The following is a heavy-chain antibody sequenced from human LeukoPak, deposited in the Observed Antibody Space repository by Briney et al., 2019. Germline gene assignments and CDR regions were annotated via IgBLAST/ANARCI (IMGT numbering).Heavy chain of an antibody. CDR3: ARALMRLGELSLPSY. CDR2: INTNTGIP. CDR1: GYSFTTYT. D-gene: IGHD3-16*02. J-gene: IGHJ4*02. Sequence: GASVKVSCKASGYSFTTYTMNWVRQAPGQGLEWMGWINTNTGIPTYAQGFTGRFVFSSDTSVSTAYLQISSLKAEDTAVYYCARALMRLGELSLPSYWGQGTLVTVSS. V-gene: IGHV7-4-1*02.